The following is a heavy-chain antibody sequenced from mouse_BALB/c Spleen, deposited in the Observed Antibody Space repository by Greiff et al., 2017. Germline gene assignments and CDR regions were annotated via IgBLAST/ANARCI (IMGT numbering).Heavy chain of an antibody. V-gene: IGHV1-87*01. CDR1: GYTFTSYW. Sequence: QVQLQQSGAELARPGASVKLSCKASGYTFTSYWMQWVKQRPGQGLEWIGAIYPGDGDTRYTQKFKGKATLTADKSSSTAYMQLSSLASEDSAVYYCARHDGYPAWFAYWGQGTLVTVSA. CDR2: IYPGDGDT. CDR3: ARHDGYPAWFAY. J-gene: IGHJ3*01. D-gene: IGHD2-3*01.